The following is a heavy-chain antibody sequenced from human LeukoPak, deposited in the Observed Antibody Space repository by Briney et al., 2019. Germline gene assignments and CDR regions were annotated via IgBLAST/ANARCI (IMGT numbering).Heavy chain of an antibody. CDR3: ARDPGGYHLFDY. D-gene: IGHD3-22*01. CDR1: GGSISSYY. V-gene: IGHV4-59*01. J-gene: IGHJ4*02. Sequence: SETLSLTCTVSGGSISSYYWSWIRQPPGKGLEWIGYIYYSGSTNYNPSLKSRVTISVDTSKNQFSLKLSSVTAADTAVYYCARDPGGYHLFDYWGQGTLVTVSS. CDR2: IYYSGST.